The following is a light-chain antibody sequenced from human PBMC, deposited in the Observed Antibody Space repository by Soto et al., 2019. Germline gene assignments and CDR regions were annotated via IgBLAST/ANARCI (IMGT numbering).Light chain of an antibody. Sequence: DIVMTQSPLSLPVTLGQPASISGRSSQNLVYSDGNTYLSWYHHRPGHSPSRLIYTVSTRDSGVPDIFSGSGSGTDFTLKLSRVEAEDVGVYFCMQATHWPYTFGQGTKLEIK. V-gene: IGKV2-30*01. J-gene: IGKJ2*01. CDR3: MQATHWPYT. CDR1: QNLVYSDGNTY. CDR2: TVS.